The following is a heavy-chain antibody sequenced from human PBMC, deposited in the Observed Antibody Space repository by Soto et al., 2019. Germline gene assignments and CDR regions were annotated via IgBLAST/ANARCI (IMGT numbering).Heavy chain of an antibody. CDR1: GYTFTSYA. D-gene: IGHD3-22*01. V-gene: IGHV1-3*01. J-gene: IGHJ4*02. CDR3: ARPEYYYDSSGYYSTFDY. CDR2: INAGNGNT. Sequence: ASVKVSCKASGYTFTSYAMHWVRQATEQRLEWMGWINAGNGNTKYSQKFQGRVTITRDTSASTAYMELSSLRSEDTAVYYCARPEYYYDSSGYYSTFDYWGQGTLVTVSS.